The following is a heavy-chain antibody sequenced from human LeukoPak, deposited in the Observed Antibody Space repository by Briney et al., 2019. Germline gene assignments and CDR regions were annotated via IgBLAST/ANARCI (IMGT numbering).Heavy chain of an antibody. J-gene: IGHJ4*02. CDR3: ARLAYSGPRDFDY. V-gene: IGHV4-59*12. Sequence: PSETLSLTCTVSGGSISSYYWSWIRQPPGKGLEWIGYIYYSGSTNYNPSLKSRVTISVDTSKNQFSLKLSSVTAADTAVYYCARLAYSGPRDFDYWGQGTLVTVSS. CDR2: IYYSGST. D-gene: IGHD1-26*01. CDR1: GGSISSYY.